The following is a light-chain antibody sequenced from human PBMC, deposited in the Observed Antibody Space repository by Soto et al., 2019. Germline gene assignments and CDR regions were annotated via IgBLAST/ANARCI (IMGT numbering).Light chain of an antibody. CDR2: GAS. V-gene: IGKV3-20*01. CDR1: QSVSSSY. CDR3: QQYGSSALT. J-gene: IGKJ5*01. Sequence: EIVLTQSPGTLSLSPGERATLSCRASQSVSSSYVAWYQQKPGQAPRLLIYGASSRATGIPDRFSGSVSGKDFTITISRLETEDFSVYYWQQYGSSALTFGEGTRLEIK.